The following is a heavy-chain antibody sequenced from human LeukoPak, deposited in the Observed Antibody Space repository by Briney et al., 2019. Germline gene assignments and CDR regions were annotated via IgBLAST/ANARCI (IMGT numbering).Heavy chain of an antibody. J-gene: IGHJ4*02. D-gene: IGHD2-2*01. Sequence: SETLSLTCTVSGGSISSSSYYWGWIRQPPGKGLEWIGSIYYNGRTYYNPSLKSRVTISLDTSKNQFSLKLSSVTAADTAVYYCARRYCSSTSCSGYFDYWGQGTLVTVSS. CDR1: GGSISSSSYY. V-gene: IGHV4-39*07. CDR2: IYYNGRT. CDR3: ARRYCSSTSCSGYFDY.